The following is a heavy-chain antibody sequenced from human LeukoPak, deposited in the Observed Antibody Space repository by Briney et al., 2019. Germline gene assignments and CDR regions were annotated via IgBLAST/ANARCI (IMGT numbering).Heavy chain of an antibody. J-gene: IGHJ4*02. Sequence: SETLSLTCTVSGGSISSYYWSWIRQPPGKGLEWIWYIYYSESSLYNPSFKSRVIISVDASKNQFSLSLTSVTAADTAVYYCASHYQHSGTDYWGQGSLVIVSS. D-gene: IGHD3-10*01. V-gene: IGHV4-59*08. CDR2: IYYSESS. CDR1: GGSISSYY. CDR3: ASHYQHSGTDY.